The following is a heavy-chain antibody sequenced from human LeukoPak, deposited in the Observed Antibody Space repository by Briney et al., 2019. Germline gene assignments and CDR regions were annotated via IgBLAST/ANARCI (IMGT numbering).Heavy chain of an antibody. CDR1: GGSLSSSSYY. CDR2: IYYSGST. D-gene: IGHD3-22*01. V-gene: IGHV4-39*01. CDR3: ARQAITMIVGGVFDY. Sequence: PSETLSLTCTVSGGSLSSSSYYWGWIRQPPGTGLEWIGSIYYSGSTYYNPSLKSRVTISVDTSKNQFSLKLSSVTAADTAVYYCARQAITMIVGGVFDYWGQGTLVTVSS. J-gene: IGHJ4*02.